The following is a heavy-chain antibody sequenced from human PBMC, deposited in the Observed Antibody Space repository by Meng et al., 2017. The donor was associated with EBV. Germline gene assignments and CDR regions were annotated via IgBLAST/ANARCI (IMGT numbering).Heavy chain of an antibody. Sequence: QWQWVQSGAEVRRPGSSLKDSCKASGGTFSSYAISWVRQAPGQGLEWMGGIIPIFGTANYAQKFQGRVTITADKSTSTAYMELSSLRSEDTAVYYCARAEIAAAGRLDYWGQGTLVTVSS. CDR2: IIPIFGTA. CDR3: ARAEIAAAGRLDY. D-gene: IGHD6-13*01. V-gene: IGHV1-69*06. CDR1: GGTFSSYA. J-gene: IGHJ4*02.